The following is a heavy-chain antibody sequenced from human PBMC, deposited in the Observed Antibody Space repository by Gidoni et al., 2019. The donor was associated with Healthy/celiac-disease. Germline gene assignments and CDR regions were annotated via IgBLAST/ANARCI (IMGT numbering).Heavy chain of an antibody. J-gene: IGHJ3*02. CDR1: GFTFSSYG. CDR2: IWYDGSNK. CDR3: ARDLELRAFDI. V-gene: IGHV3-33*01. D-gene: IGHD1-26*01. Sequence: QVQLVESGGGVVQPGRSLRLSCAASGFTFSSYGMHWVRQAPGKGLEGVAVIWYDGSNKYYADSVKGRFTISRDNSKNTLYLQMNSLRAEDTAVYYCARDLELRAFDIWGQGTMVTVSS.